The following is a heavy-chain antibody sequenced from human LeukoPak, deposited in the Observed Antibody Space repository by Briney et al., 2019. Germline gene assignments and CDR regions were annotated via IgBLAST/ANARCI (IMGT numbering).Heavy chain of an antibody. CDR1: GYYFSNYG. CDR2: ISVYNGNT. J-gene: IGHJ4*02. CDR3: ARDRGIFSYCSGGSCYSGY. D-gene: IGHD2-15*01. V-gene: IGHV1-18*01. Sequence: ASVKVSCKASGYYFSNYGISWVRQAPGQGPEWMGWISVYNGNTKYAQKLQGRVTMTTDTSTSTAYMELRSLRSDDTAVYYCARDRGIFSYCSGGSCYSGYWGQGTLVTVSS.